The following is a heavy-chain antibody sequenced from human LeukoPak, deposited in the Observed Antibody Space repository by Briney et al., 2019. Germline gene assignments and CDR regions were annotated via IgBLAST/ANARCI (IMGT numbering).Heavy chain of an antibody. J-gene: IGHJ5*02. CDR2: IPFDENVADNEVP. Sequence: PSETLSLTSQVPGDSITASGWSWGWVRQFPGKGLEWIGTIPFDENVADNEVPTYNPSLKRRGFISAEKSKNQLSLKVNSVTAADTASYYCARLTLTGVAGRGWFDAWGQGILVIVSS. CDR1: GDSITASGWS. V-gene: IGHV4-39*01. D-gene: IGHD3-3*01. CDR3: ARLTLTGVAGRGWFDA.